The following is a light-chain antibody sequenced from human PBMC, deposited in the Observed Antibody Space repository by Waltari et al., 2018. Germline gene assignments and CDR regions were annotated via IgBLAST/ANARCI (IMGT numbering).Light chain of an antibody. CDR3: QKYVNLPAT. Sequence: EIVLTQSPGSLSLSPGERATLSCKASQSVAKYLAWYQQKPGQAPRLLSYHASIRATGIPDRFIGSGYGTDFSLTISRLEPEDFAVYFCQKYVNLPATFGQGTTVEV. CDR1: QSVAKY. CDR2: HAS. J-gene: IGKJ1*01. V-gene: IGKV3-20*01.